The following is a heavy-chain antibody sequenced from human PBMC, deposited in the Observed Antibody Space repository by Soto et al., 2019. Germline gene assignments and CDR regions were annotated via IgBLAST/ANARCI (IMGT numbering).Heavy chain of an antibody. CDR2: ISSSSSYI. V-gene: IGHV3-21*06. Sequence: EVQLVESGGGLVKPGGSLRLSCAASGFTFSSYSMNWVRQAPGKGLEWVSSISSSSSYIYYGDSVKGRFTISRDNAKNSLYLQMNGLRAEDTAVYYCAGDTQRGYSYGSWGQGTLVIVSS. CDR1: GFTFSSYS. CDR3: AGDTQRGYSYGS. D-gene: IGHD5-18*01. J-gene: IGHJ5*02.